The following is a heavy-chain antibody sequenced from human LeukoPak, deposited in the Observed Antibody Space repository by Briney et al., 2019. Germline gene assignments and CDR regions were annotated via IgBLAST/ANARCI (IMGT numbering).Heavy chain of an antibody. CDR2: LSSDGRDP. D-gene: IGHD6-13*01. V-gene: IGHV3-74*01. CDR3: ARGVYEEDVNY. CDR1: GFTFSNYW. Sequence: GGSLTLSCAASGFTFSNYWMHWVRHAPGKGLVWVSRLSSDGRDPSYADSVQGRFTISRDNAKNTLYMQMNSLRAEDTAVYYCARGVYEEDVNYWGQGTLVTVSS. J-gene: IGHJ4*02.